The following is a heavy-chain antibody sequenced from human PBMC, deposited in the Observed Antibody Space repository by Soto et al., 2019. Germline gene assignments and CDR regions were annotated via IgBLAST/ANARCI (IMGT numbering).Heavy chain of an antibody. J-gene: IGHJ4*02. CDR3: ASDESYGYEENN. D-gene: IGHD5-12*01. Sequence: QVQLVQSGAEVKKPGSSVKVSCKASGGTFSSYTISWVRQAPGQGLEWMGRIIPILGIANYAQKFQGRVTITADKSTSTAYMEVSSLRSEDTAVYYCASDESYGYEENNWGQGTLVTVSS. V-gene: IGHV1-69*02. CDR1: GGTFSSYT. CDR2: IIPILGIA.